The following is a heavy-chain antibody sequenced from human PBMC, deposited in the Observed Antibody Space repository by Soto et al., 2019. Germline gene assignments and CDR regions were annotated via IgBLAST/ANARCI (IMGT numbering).Heavy chain of an antibody. D-gene: IGHD1-26*01. V-gene: IGHV1-18*01. CDR2: ISAYNGNT. J-gene: IGHJ6*02. Sequence: QVQLVQSGAEVKKPGASVKVSCKASGYTFPSYGISWLRQAPGQGLGWMGWISAYNGNTNYAQKLQGRVTLTTDTSTSTAYIELRSLRSDHTAVYYCARDPVGWYYYYGMDVWGQGTTVTVSS. CDR1: GYTFPSYG. CDR3: ARDPVGWYYYYGMDV.